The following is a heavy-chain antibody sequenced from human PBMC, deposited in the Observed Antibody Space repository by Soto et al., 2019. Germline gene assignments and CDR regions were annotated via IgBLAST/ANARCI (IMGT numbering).Heavy chain of an antibody. CDR2: INPYNANT. Sequence: QVQLVQSGTEVKKPGASVKVSCKTSGYTFTNHGINWVRQAPGQGLEWMGWINPYNANTNYAQQLQGSVTMATCTSTTTADMDLRILTYDYTAVYYCARDRVAGIWGDAFDIWGQGTVVTGSS. J-gene: IGHJ3*02. CDR1: GYTFTNHG. CDR3: ARDRVAGIWGDAFDI. D-gene: IGHD3-16*01. V-gene: IGHV1-18*04.